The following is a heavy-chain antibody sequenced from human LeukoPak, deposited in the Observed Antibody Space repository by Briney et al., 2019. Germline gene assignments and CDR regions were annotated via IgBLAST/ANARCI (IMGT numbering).Heavy chain of an antibody. V-gene: IGHV3-15*01. CDR2: IKSKTDGGTT. CDR1: GFTFSNAW. D-gene: IGHD6-19*01. CDR3: TTENSSGWYYFDY. Sequence: GGSLRLSCAASGFTFSNAWMSWVRQAPGKGREWVGRIKSKTDGGTTDYAPPVKGRFTISRDDSKNTLYLQMNSLKTEDTAVYYCTTENSSGWYYFDYWGQGTLVTVSS. J-gene: IGHJ4*02.